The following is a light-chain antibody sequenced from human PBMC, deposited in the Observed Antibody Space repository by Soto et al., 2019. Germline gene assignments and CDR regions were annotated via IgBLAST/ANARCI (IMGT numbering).Light chain of an antibody. CDR2: GNS. V-gene: IGLV1-40*01. J-gene: IGLJ1*01. Sequence: QSVLTQPPSVSGAPGQRVTISCTGSSSNIGAGYDVHWYQQLPGTAPKLLIYGNSNRPSGVPDRFSGSQSGTSASLAITGLQAEDEADYYCQSYDNSLSGSYVFGAGTKLTVL. CDR1: SSNIGAGYD. CDR3: QSYDNSLSGSYV.